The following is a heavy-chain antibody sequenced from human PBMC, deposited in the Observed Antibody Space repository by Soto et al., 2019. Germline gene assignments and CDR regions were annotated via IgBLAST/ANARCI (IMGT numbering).Heavy chain of an antibody. D-gene: IGHD3-16*01. V-gene: IGHV4-34*02. CDR2: IHPSGST. CDR1: GESCSGYY. J-gene: IGHJ4*02. Sequence: QAQLQQWGAGVLKPSETLSLTCAVYGESCSGYYCSWTRQPPGKGLEWIGEIHPSGSTYCNPSLQTRVSMSLDTSKNQCSLTLSSVTAADTAIYYCAGGGEDSNVGRTGGQGNLVTVSS. CDR3: AGGGEDSNVGRT.